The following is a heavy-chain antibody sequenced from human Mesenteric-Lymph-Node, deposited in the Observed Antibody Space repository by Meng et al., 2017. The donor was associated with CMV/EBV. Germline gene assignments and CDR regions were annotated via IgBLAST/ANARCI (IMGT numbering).Heavy chain of an antibody. V-gene: IGHV3-9*01. CDR1: GFTFSSYW. J-gene: IGHJ4*02. CDR2: ISWNRGTI. Sequence: SLKISCAASGFTFSSYWMHWVRQAPGKGLVWVSGISWNRGTIDYADSVKGRFTISRDNAKNSLYLQMNSLRAEDTALYYCAKSIGLTVVAPFDYWGQGTLVTVSS. CDR3: AKSIGLTVVAPFDY. D-gene: IGHD2-15*01.